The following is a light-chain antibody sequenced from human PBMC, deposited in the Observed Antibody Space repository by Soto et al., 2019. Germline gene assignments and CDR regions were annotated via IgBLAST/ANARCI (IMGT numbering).Light chain of an antibody. CDR1: QSISNH. Sequence: DIQMTQSPSSLSASVGDRVTITCRASQSISNHLHWYQQKPGKAPNLLINDASSVPTGVPSRFSGSGSGTTVTLITTSLQPEDVATYHFHQRYITLYSFGRGTRVEIK. CDR3: HQRYITLYS. CDR2: DAS. V-gene: IGKV1-39*01. J-gene: IGKJ2*03.